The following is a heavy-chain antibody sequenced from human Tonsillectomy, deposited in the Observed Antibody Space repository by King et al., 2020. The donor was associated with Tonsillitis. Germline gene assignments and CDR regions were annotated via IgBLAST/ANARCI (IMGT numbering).Heavy chain of an antibody. V-gene: IGHV3-66*01. CDR3: ARAGGDSSGYYYGFDY. J-gene: IGHJ4*02. CDR2: IYSGGST. Sequence: VQLVESGGGLVQPGGSLRLSCAASGFTVSSNYMSWVRQAPGKGLEWVSVIYSGGSTYYSDSVKGRVTISRDNSKNTLYLQMNSLRAEDTAVYYCARAGGDSSGYYYGFDYWGQGTLVTVSS. D-gene: IGHD3-22*01. CDR1: GFTVSSNY.